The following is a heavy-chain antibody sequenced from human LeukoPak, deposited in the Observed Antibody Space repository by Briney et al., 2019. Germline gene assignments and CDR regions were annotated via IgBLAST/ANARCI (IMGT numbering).Heavy chain of an antibody. D-gene: IGHD4-23*01. Sequence: LTGGSLRLSCAASGFTFSSYSMNWVRQAPGKGLEWVSYISSSSSTIYYADSVKGRFTISRDNSKNTLYLQMNSLRAEDTAVYYCAKTYDYGGSAWFDYWGQGTLVTVSS. CDR2: ISSSSSTI. J-gene: IGHJ4*02. CDR1: GFTFSSYS. CDR3: AKTYDYGGSAWFDY. V-gene: IGHV3-48*01.